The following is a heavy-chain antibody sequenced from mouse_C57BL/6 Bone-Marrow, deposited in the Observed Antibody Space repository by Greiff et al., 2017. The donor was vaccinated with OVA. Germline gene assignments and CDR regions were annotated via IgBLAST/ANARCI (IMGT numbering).Heavy chain of an antibody. CDR2: IDPSDSYT. V-gene: IGHV1-59*01. Sequence: QVHVKQSGAELVRPGTSVKLSCKASGYTFTSYWMHWVKQRPGQGLEWIGVIDPSDSYTNYNQKFKGKATLTVDTSSSTAYMQLSSLTSEDSAVYYCARWLLRPYWGQGTLVTVSA. J-gene: IGHJ3*01. D-gene: IGHD2-3*01. CDR1: GYTFTSYW. CDR3: ARWLLRPY.